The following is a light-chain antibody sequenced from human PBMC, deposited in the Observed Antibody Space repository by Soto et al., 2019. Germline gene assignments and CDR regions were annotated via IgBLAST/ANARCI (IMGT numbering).Light chain of an antibody. CDR2: GAS. CDR3: QQYNNWLT. Sequence: EIVMTQSPATLSVSPGERVTLSCSASQSVSSNLAWHQQKPGQDPRLLIYGASTRATGIPARFSGSGSRTEFTLTSNTLQSEDFADYYCQQYNNWLTFGGGTKEEIK. J-gene: IGKJ4*01. V-gene: IGKV3-15*01. CDR1: QSVSSN.